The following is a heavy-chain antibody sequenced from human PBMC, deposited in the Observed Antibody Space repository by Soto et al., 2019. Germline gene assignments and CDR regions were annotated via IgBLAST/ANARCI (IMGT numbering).Heavy chain of an antibody. CDR3: ERDLANGDGSARFDY. CDR2: INPKSGGT. J-gene: IGHJ4*02. V-gene: IGHV1-2*02. D-gene: IGHD6-25*01. Sequence: ASVKVSCKASGDTFTANYIHWVRQAPGQGFEWMGWINPKSGGTKYPQKFQGRVTMTRDTSLSTVYMTLTRLTSDDTAVYYCERDLANGDGSARFDYRGQGTLVTVSS. CDR1: GDTFTANY.